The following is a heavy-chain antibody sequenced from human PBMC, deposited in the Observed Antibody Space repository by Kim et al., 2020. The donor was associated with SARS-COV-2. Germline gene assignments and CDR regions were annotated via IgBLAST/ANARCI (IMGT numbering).Heavy chain of an antibody. D-gene: IGHD3-22*01. V-gene: IGHV4-59*01. J-gene: IGHJ6*02. CDR3: VGYYYDSSGYYFGMDV. CDR2: IYYSGST. Sequence: KRLEWIGYIYYSGSTNNNPSLKSRVTISVDTSKNLFSLKLSSVTAADTAVYYCVGYYYDSSGYYFGMDVWGQGTTVTVSS.